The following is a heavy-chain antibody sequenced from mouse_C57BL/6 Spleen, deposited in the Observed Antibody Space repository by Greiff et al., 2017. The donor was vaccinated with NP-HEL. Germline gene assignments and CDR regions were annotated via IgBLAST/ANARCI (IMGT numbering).Heavy chain of an antibody. Sequence: QVQLKQSGAELVRPGASVTLSCKASGYTFTDYEMHWVKQTPVHGLEWIGAIDPETGGTAYNQKFKGKAILTADKSSSTAYMELRSLTSEDSAVYYCTKGTTVVADYFDYWGQGTTLTVSS. J-gene: IGHJ2*01. CDR2: IDPETGGT. V-gene: IGHV1-15*01. D-gene: IGHD1-1*01. CDR3: TKGTTVVADYFDY. CDR1: GYTFTDYE.